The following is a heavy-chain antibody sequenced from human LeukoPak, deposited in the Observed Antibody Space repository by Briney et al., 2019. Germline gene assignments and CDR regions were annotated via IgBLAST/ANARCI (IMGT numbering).Heavy chain of an antibody. Sequence: GGSLRLSCVASGFAFPTYAMMWVRQVPGKGLEWVSSIRVSDGARFYADSVKVRFTMSRDNPKNTLFLQMNSLRPEDTAVYYCAKEPRWEQLHSFDIWGQGTTVTVSS. CDR1: GFAFPTYA. J-gene: IGHJ3*02. CDR2: IRVSDGAR. V-gene: IGHV3-23*01. CDR3: AKEPRWEQLHSFDI. D-gene: IGHD1/OR15-1a*01.